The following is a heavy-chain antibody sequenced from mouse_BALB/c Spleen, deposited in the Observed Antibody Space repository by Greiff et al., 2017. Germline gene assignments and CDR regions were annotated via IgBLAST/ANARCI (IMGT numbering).Heavy chain of an antibody. Sequence: EVKLVESGGGLVQPGGSMKLSCVASGFTFSNYWMNWVRQSPEKGLEWVAEIRLKSNNYATPYAESVKGRFTISRDDSNSSVYLQMNNLRAEDTGIYYCTRGGFAYWGQGTLVTVSA. CDR3: TRGGFAY. V-gene: IGHV6-6*02. CDR2: IRLKSNNYAT. CDR1: GFTFSNYW. J-gene: IGHJ3*01.